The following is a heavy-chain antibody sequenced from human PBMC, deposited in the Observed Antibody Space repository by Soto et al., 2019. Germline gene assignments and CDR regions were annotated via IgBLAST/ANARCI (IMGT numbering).Heavy chain of an antibody. V-gene: IGHV4-31*03. CDR2: IYYRGST. Sequence: SETLSLTCTVSGASISSGGYYWSWARQHPGKGLEWIGYIYYRGSTYYNPSLKSRLTISADTSKNQFSLKLNSVTAADTAVYYCARDRGTGTTYYFDYWGQGALVTVSS. D-gene: IGHD1-7*01. J-gene: IGHJ4*02. CDR3: ARDRGTGTTYYFDY. CDR1: GASISSGGYY.